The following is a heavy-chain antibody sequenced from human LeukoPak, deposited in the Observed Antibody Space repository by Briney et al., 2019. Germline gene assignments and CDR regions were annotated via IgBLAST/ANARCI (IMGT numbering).Heavy chain of an antibody. CDR2: IYTSGST. CDR1: GGSISSGSYY. V-gene: IGHV4-61*02. D-gene: IGHD3-10*01. Sequence: PSETLSLTCTVSGGSISSGSYYWSWIRQPAGKGLEWIGRIYTSGSTNYNPSLKSRVTMSVDTSKNQFSLKLSSVTAADTAVYYCARGTYYYGSGSYPFDYWGQGTLVTVSS. J-gene: IGHJ4*02. CDR3: ARGTYYYGSGSYPFDY.